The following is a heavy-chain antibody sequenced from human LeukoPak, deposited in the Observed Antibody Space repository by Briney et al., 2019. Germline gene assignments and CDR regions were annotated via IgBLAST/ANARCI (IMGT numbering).Heavy chain of an antibody. CDR1: GFTFSSYA. Sequence: GGSLRLSCAASGFTFSSYAMSWVRQAPGKGLEWVSAISGSGGSTYYADSVKGRFTISRDNSKNTLYLQMSSLRAEDTAVYYCAKDEYSSSWLGWFDPWGQGTLVTVSS. D-gene: IGHD6-13*01. CDR2: ISGSGGST. J-gene: IGHJ5*02. V-gene: IGHV3-23*01. CDR3: AKDEYSSSWLGWFDP.